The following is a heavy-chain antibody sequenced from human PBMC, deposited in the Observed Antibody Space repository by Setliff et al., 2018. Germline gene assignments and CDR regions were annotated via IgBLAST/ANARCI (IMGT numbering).Heavy chain of an antibody. V-gene: IGHV4-34*01. CDR3: TSTPRGGINITTRAGAFDS. CDR2: INHSGTT. D-gene: IGHD6-6*01. J-gene: IGHJ4*02. CDR1: GGSFSDYY. Sequence: SETLSLTCTVYGGSFSDYYWGWIRQPPGKGLEWIAEINHSGTTRYSPSLKSRVTISVDTSKNQFSLRLTSVTAADTAVYYCTSTPRGGINITTRAGAFDSWGQGTLVTVSS.